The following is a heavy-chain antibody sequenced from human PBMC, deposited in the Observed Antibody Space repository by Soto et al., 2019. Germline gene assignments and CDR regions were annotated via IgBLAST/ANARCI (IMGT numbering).Heavy chain of an antibody. J-gene: IGHJ5*02. CDR3: ARVGYCSGGSCYSYWFDP. V-gene: IGHV1-69*02. CDR2: IIPILGIA. CDR1: GGTFSSYT. Sequence: SVKVSCKASGGTFSSYTISWVRQAPGQGLEWMGRIIPILGIANYAQKFQGRVTITADKSTSTAYMELSSLRSEDTAVYYCARVGYCSGGSCYSYWFDPWGQGTLVTVSS. D-gene: IGHD2-15*01.